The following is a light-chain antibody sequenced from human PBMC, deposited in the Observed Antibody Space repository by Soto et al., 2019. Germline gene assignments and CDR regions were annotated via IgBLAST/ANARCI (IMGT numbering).Light chain of an antibody. CDR3: QLYDGTPPYT. CDR2: GAS. Sequence: EIVLTQSPGTLSLSPGERVTLSCRASQSVSGSSLAWYQQKPGQAPRLLIYGASRRATGIPDTFSGSGSGTDFTLTISRLEPEDFAAYYCQLYDGTPPYTFGQGTKLEIK. J-gene: IGKJ2*01. V-gene: IGKV3-20*01. CDR1: QSVSGSS.